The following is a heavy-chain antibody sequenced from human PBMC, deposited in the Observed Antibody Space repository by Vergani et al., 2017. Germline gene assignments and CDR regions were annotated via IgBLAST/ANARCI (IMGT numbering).Heavy chain of an antibody. Sequence: QVQLVQSGAEVKKPGASVKVSCKASKYTFTGYYFHWVRQAPGQGLEWMGCINPNSGGTNYIQKFQGRVTMTRDTSMNTAYMELRRLRSDDTAVYYCARDRELGYGDPDAFDIWGQGTMVTVSS. J-gene: IGHJ3*02. CDR3: ARDRELGYGDPDAFDI. CDR1: KYTFTGYY. V-gene: IGHV1-2*02. D-gene: IGHD4-17*01. CDR2: INPNSGGT.